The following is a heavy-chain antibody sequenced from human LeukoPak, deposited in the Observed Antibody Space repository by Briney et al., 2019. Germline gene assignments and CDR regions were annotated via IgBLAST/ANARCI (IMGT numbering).Heavy chain of an antibody. CDR3: AKASAMIVVVSKHFDY. V-gene: IGHV3-23*01. CDR1: GFTFSSYA. CDR2: ISGSGGST. Sequence: PGGSLRLSCAASGFTFSSYAMSWVRQAPGKGLEWVSAISGSGGSTYYVDSVKGRFTISRDNSKNTLYLQMNSLRAEDTAVYYCAKASAMIVVVSKHFDYWGQGTLVTVSS. J-gene: IGHJ4*02. D-gene: IGHD3-22*01.